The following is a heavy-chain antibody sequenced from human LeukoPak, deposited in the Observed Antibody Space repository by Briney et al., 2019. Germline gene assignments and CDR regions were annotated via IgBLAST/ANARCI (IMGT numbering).Heavy chain of an antibody. J-gene: IGHJ4*02. Sequence: GGSLRLSCAASGFTFSSYGMHWVRQAPGKGLEWVAVISYDGSNKYYADSVKGRFTISRDNSKNTLYLQMNSLRAEDTVVYYCAKERGSGWHGIGYFDYWGQGTLVTVSS. CDR2: ISYDGSNK. D-gene: IGHD6-19*01. V-gene: IGHV3-30*18. CDR1: GFTFSSYG. CDR3: AKERGSGWHGIGYFDY.